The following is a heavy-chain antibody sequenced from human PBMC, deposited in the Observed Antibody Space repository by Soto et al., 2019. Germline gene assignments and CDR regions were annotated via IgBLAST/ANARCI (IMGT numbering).Heavy chain of an antibody. V-gene: IGHV4-34*01. CDR3: ARGRAGAAAGTGMYYYYGMDV. CDR2: INHSGST. J-gene: IGHJ6*02. Sequence: QVQLQQWGAGLLKPSETLSLTCAVYGGSFSGYYWSWIRQPPGKGLEWLGEINHSGSTNYNPSLKSRGTISVDTSKNQFSLKLSSVTAADTAVYYCARGRAGAAAGTGMYYYYGMDVWGQGTTVTVSS. D-gene: IGHD6-13*01. CDR1: GGSFSGYY.